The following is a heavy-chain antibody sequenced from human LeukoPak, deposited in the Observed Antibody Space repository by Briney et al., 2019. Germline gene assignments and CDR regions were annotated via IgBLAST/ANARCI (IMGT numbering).Heavy chain of an antibody. Sequence: SETLSLTCTVSGGSIGTYYWSWIRQPPGKGLEWIGDIFYTGRTNYNPSLKSRVTILVDTSKKQFSLKLGSVAAADTALYYCARRDADSTGYLYYFDYWGQGTLVTVSS. V-gene: IGHV4-59*08. CDR2: IFYTGRT. D-gene: IGHD3-22*01. CDR1: GGSIGTYY. CDR3: ARRDADSTGYLYYFDY. J-gene: IGHJ4*02.